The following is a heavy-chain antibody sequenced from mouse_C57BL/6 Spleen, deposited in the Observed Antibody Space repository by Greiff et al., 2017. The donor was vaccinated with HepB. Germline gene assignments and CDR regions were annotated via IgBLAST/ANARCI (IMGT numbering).Heavy chain of an antibody. CDR2: IDPSDSYT. V-gene: IGHV1-69*01. Sequence: QVQLQQPGAELVMPGASVKLSCKASGYTFTSYWMHWVKQRPGQGLEWIGEIDPSDSYTNYNQKFKGKSTLTVDKSSSTAYLQLSSLTSEDSAVYYCARDPMVTTGFAYWGQGTLVTVAA. CDR1: GYTFTSYW. D-gene: IGHD2-2*01. J-gene: IGHJ3*01. CDR3: ARDPMVTTGFAY.